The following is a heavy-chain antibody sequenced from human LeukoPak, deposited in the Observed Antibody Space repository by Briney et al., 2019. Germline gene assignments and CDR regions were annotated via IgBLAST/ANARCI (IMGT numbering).Heavy chain of an antibody. CDR1: GYTFTSYG. CDR2: ISAHSGNT. CDR3: ARGGATYYDILTGSMKDYYGMDV. V-gene: IGHV1-18*01. Sequence: ASVKVSCKASGYTFTSYGISWVRQAPGQGLEWMGWISAHSGNTNYAQRLQGRVTMTRDTSTSTVYMELSSLRSEDTAVYYCARGGATYYDILTGSMKDYYGMDVWGQGTTVTVSS. D-gene: IGHD3-9*01. J-gene: IGHJ6*02.